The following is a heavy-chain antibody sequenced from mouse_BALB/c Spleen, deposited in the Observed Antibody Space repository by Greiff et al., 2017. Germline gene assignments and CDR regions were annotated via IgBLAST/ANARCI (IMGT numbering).Heavy chain of an antibody. CDR3: ARHYYGNYYAMDY. CDR2: ISSGGSYT. V-gene: IGHV5-6*02. D-gene: IGHD1-2*01. CDR1: GFTFSSYG. Sequence: EVKLVESGGDLVKPGGSLKLSCAASGFTFSSYGMSWVRQTPDKRLEWVATISSGGSYTYYPDSVKGRFTISRDNAKNTLYLQMSSLKSEDTAMYYCARHYYGNYYAMDYWGQGTSVTVSS. J-gene: IGHJ4*01.